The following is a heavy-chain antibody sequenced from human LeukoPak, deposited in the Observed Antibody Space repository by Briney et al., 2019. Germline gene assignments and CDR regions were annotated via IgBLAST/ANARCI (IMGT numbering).Heavy chain of an antibody. Sequence: GGSLRLSCAASGFTFSDYWMTWVRQAPGKGPEWVASIKEDGSEEYCVDSVKGRFTVPRDNAQKSLFLQMNSLRVEDTAVYYCATYKNWVAGDVWGQGTTVPVSS. CDR2: IKEDGSEE. CDR3: ATYKNWVAGDV. J-gene: IGHJ6*02. D-gene: IGHD7-27*01. CDR1: GFTFSDYW. V-gene: IGHV3-7*01.